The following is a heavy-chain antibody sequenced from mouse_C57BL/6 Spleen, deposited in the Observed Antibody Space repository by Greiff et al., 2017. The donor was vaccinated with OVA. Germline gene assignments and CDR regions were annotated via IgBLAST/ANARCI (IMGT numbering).Heavy chain of an antibody. CDR3: TTEYYGSGRNAMDY. J-gene: IGHJ4*01. CDR1: GFNIKDDY. Sequence: EVQLQQSGAELVRPGASVKLSCTASGFNIKDDYMHWVKQRPEQGLEWIGWIDPENGDTEYASKFQGKATITADTSSNTAYLQLSSLTSEDTAVYYCTTEYYGSGRNAMDYWGQGTSVTVSS. D-gene: IGHD1-1*01. V-gene: IGHV14-4*01. CDR2: IDPENGDT.